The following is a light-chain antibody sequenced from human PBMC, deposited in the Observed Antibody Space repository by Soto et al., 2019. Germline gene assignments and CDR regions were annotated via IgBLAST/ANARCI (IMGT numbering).Light chain of an antibody. J-gene: IGKJ5*01. Sequence: EIVMTQSPATLSVSPGERVTLSCRASETISSNLAWYQQKPGQAPSLLMYRVSTRVTGIPARFSGSGSGTEFTLTIYSLQSEDFAVYYCQQYNTWSSITFGQGTRLEIK. V-gene: IGKV3-15*01. CDR3: QQYNTWSSIT. CDR2: RVS. CDR1: ETISSN.